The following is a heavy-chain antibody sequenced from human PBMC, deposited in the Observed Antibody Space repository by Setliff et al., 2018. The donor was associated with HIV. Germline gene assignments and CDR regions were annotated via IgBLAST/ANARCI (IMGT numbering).Heavy chain of an antibody. Sequence: SETLSLTCAVYGGSFSGYYWSWIRQPPGKGLEWIGEFNHGRSTNNNPSLKSRVTISGDTTKNQFSLRLTSVTAADTARYFCARSSRTSPYWFDYWGQGIPVTVSS. CDR3: ARSSRTSPYWFDY. V-gene: IGHV4-34*01. D-gene: IGHD6-6*01. CDR2: FNHGRST. J-gene: IGHJ4*02. CDR1: GGSFSGYY.